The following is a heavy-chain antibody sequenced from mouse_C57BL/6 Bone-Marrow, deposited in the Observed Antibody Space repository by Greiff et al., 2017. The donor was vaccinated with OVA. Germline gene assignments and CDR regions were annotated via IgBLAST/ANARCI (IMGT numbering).Heavy chain of an antibody. CDR2: ISSGSSTI. CDR3: ARINYWYFDV. J-gene: IGHJ1*03. Sequence: EVQLQESGGGLVKPGGSLKLSCAASGFAFSDYGMHWVRQAPEKGLEWVAYISSGSSTIYYADTVKGRFTISRDNAKITLFLQMTSLRSEDTAMYYCARINYWYFDVWGTGTTVTVSS. CDR1: GFAFSDYG. V-gene: IGHV5-17*01.